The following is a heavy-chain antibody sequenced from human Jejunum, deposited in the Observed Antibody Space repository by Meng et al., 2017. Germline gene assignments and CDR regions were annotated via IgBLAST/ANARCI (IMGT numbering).Heavy chain of an antibody. Sequence: QGQLQKWGAGLLKPSETLSLTCAGYGGSISGYFWSWIRQAPGEGLEWVGEFTRGGTTNYNPSLKSRVTISADTSKNQFSLTLSSVSAADTAVYYCARHEVDFDNWGQGTLVTVSS. CDR2: FTRGGTT. D-gene: IGHD1-26*01. CDR1: GGSISGYF. V-gene: IGHV4-34*01. CDR3: ARHEVDFDN. J-gene: IGHJ4*02.